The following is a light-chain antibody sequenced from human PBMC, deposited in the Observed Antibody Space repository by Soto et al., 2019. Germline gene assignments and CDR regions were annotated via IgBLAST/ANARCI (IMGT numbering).Light chain of an antibody. Sequence: QSVLTQPPSASGTPGQRVTISCSGGGSNIGGNTVNWYQQLPGTAPKLLIYNNNQRPSGVPDRFSASKSGTSASLAISGLQSEDEADYYCATWDDSLFIWVFGGGTQLTVL. CDR3: ATWDDSLFIWV. J-gene: IGLJ3*02. V-gene: IGLV1-44*01. CDR2: NNN. CDR1: GSNIGGNT.